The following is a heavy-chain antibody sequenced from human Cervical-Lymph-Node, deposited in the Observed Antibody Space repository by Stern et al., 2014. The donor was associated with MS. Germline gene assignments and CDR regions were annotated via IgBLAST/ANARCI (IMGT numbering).Heavy chain of an antibody. Sequence: VQLGQSGAEVKKPGESLKISCKGSGYSFTANWIAWVRQMPGKGLEWMGIIVPGDSDTISSPSFQGLVTISADKSISTAYLQWSSLKASDTAMYYCARDYGDYAFDYCGQGTLVTVSA. D-gene: IGHD4-17*01. J-gene: IGHJ4*02. CDR3: ARDYGDYAFDY. CDR1: GYSFTANW. CDR2: IVPGDSDT. V-gene: IGHV5-51*01.